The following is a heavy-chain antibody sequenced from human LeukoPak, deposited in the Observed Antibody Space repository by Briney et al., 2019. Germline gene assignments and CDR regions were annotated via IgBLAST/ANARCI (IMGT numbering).Heavy chain of an antibody. J-gene: IGHJ5*02. CDR3: ARPTLQTLGA. Sequence: ASVKVSCKASGYTFTSYDINWVRQATGQGLGGMGWMNPNSGNTGYAQKFQGRVTMTRDTSTSTAYMELSSLTSDDTAVYYCARPTLQTLGAWGQGTLVTASS. CDR1: GYTFTSYD. D-gene: IGHD3-10*01. CDR2: MNPNSGNT. V-gene: IGHV1-8*01.